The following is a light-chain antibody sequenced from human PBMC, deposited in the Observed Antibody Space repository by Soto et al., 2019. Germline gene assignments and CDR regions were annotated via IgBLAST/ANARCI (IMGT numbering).Light chain of an antibody. CDR1: QSVNSRY. V-gene: IGKV3-20*01. CDR2: GAS. CDR3: QQYGSSPQT. J-gene: IGKJ1*01. Sequence: EIVLTQSPGTLSLSPGERATVSCRAIQSVNSRYLAWYQQKFGQAPRLLIYGASSRATGIPDRFSGSGSGTDFTLTISRLEPEAFAVYYCQQYGSSPQTFGQGTKVDIK.